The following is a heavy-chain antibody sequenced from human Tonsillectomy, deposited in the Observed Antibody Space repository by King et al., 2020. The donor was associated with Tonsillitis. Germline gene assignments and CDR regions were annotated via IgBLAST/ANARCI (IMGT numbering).Heavy chain of an antibody. D-gene: IGHD3-22*01. CDR1: GYTFTGYY. CDR2: INPNSGGT. J-gene: IGHJ3*02. CDR3: AGGYYDSSGYDPDRDAFDI. V-gene: IGHV1-2*02. Sequence: QLVQSGAEVKKPGASVKVSCKASGYTFTGYYMHWVRQAPGQGLEWMGWINPNSGGTNYAQKFQGRVTMTRDTSISTAYMELSRLRSDDTAVYYCAGGYYDSSGYDPDRDAFDIWGQGTMVTVSS.